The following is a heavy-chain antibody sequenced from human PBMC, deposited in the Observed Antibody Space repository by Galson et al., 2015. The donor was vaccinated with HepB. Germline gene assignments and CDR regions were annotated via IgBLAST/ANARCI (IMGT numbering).Heavy chain of an antibody. J-gene: IGHJ4*02. D-gene: IGHD3-10*01. CDR3: AREISGSYLNY. V-gene: IGHV3-30-3*01. CDR2: ISYDGSEK. CDR1: GFTFSSYA. Sequence: SLRLSCAASGFTFSSYAIHWVRQAPGKGLEWVALISYDGSEKYYADSVKGRFTISRDNSKNSIYLQMNSLRVEDTAVYYCAREISGSYLNYWGQGTLVTVSS.